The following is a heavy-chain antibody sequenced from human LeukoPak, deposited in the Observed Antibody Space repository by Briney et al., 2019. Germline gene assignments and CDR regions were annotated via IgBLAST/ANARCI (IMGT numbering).Heavy chain of an antibody. CDR1: GGSISSSSYY. Sequence: SETLSLTCTVSGGSISSSSYYWGWIRQPPGKGLEWIGSIYYSGSTYYNPSLKSRVTISVDTSKNQFSLKLSSVTAADTAVYYCARPRYSSSWCFDCWGQGTLVTVSS. J-gene: IGHJ4*02. CDR3: ARPRYSSSWCFDC. CDR2: IYYSGST. D-gene: IGHD6-13*01. V-gene: IGHV4-39*01.